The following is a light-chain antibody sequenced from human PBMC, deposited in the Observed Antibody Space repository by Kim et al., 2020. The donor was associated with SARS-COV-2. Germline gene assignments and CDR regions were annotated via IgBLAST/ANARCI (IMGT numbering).Light chain of an antibody. CDR1: QSISIS. CDR2: EAS. CDR3: QHYDVYSGT. Sequence: GERVTITCRASQSISISLAWYQQKPGKAPNRLIYEASSLQSGVPSRFSGSGSGTEFTLTISSLQPDDFATYYCQHYDVYSGTFGQGTKVDIK. J-gene: IGKJ1*01. V-gene: IGKV1-5*01.